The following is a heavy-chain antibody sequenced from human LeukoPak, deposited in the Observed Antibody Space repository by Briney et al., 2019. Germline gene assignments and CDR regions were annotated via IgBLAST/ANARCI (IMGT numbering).Heavy chain of an antibody. J-gene: IGHJ6*03. CDR2: IRYDGSNK. D-gene: IGHD2-2*02. Sequence: PGGSLRLSCAASGFTFSSCAMSWVRQAPGKGLEWVAFIRYDGSNKYYADSVKGRFTISRDNSKNTLYLQMNSLRAEDTAVYYCAKGGGYCSSTSCYTGASYYYYYYMDVWGKGTTVTVSS. CDR3: AKGGGYCSSTSCYTGASYYYYYYMDV. V-gene: IGHV3-30*02. CDR1: GFTFSSCA.